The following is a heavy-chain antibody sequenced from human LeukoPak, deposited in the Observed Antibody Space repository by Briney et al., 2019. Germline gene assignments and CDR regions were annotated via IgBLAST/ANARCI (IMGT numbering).Heavy chain of an antibody. CDR2: INHSGST. J-gene: IGHJ4*02. CDR1: GGSFSGYY. V-gene: IGHV4-34*01. CDR3: ARSAKRRFITMVH. D-gene: IGHD3-10*01. Sequence: PSETLSLTCAVYGGSFSGYYWSWIRQPPGKGLEWIGEINHSGSTNYNPSLKSRVTISVDTSKNQFSLKLSSVTAADTAVYYCARSAKRRFITMVHWGQGTLVTVSS.